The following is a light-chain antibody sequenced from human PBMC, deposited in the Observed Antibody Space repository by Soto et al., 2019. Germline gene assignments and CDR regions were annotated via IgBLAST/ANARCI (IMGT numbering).Light chain of an antibody. CDR3: QQYNSYSRT. J-gene: IGKJ1*01. Sequence: DIQMTQSPSTLSASVGDRITITCRASQSISSWLAWYQQKPGKAPKLLIYDPSSLESGVPSRFSGSGSGTEFTLTISSLQPADFATYYCQQYNSYSRTFGQGTKVEIK. V-gene: IGKV1-5*01. CDR1: QSISSW. CDR2: DPS.